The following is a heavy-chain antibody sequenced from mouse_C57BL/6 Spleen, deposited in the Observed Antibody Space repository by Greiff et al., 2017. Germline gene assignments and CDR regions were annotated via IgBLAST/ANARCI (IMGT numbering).Heavy chain of an antibody. J-gene: IGHJ1*03. CDR1: GFTFSSYT. CDR2: ISGGGGNT. D-gene: IGHD4-1*01. CDR3: ARHELTGTGYFDV. V-gene: IGHV5-9*01. Sequence: EVKLMESGGGLVKPGGSLKLSCAASGFTFSSYTMSWVRQTPEKRLEWVATISGGGGNTYYPDSVKGRFTISRDNAKNTLYLQMSSLRSEDTALYYCARHELTGTGYFDVWGTGTTVTVSS.